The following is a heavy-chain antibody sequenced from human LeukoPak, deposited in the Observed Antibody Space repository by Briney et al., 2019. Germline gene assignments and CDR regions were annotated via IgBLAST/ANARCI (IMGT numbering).Heavy chain of an antibody. J-gene: IGHJ5*02. D-gene: IGHD3-10*01. CDR1: GFTFSSYS. Sequence: GSLRLSCAASGFTFSSYSMNWVRQAPGKGLEWIGEINHSGSTNYNPSLKSRVTISVDTSKNQFSLKLSSVTAADTAVYYCARRMFGYYYGSGKLRHWFDPWGQGTLVTVSS. V-gene: IGHV4-34*01. CDR2: INHSGST. CDR3: ARRMFGYYYGSGKLRHWFDP.